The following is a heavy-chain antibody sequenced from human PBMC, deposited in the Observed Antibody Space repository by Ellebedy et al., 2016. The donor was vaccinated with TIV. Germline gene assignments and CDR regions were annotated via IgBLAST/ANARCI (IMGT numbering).Heavy chain of an antibody. Sequence: GGSLRLSXAASGFSFDDFAMYWVRQTPGKGLEWVSAINWNSGSMTYADSVKGRFSISRDSAMNSLYLQMNSLRVEDTAFYYCTRSFGRWYYGIAVWGQGTTVTVS. J-gene: IGHJ6*02. CDR3: TRSFGRWYYGIAV. D-gene: IGHD1-26*01. CDR1: GFSFDDFA. V-gene: IGHV3-9*01. CDR2: INWNSGSM.